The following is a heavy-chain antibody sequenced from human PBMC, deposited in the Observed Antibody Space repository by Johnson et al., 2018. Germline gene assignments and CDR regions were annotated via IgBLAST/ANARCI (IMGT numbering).Heavy chain of an antibody. J-gene: IGHJ1*01. D-gene: IGHD3-10*01. CDR3: VCASGMIDPYFQH. Sequence: VQLVESGGGLVQPGGSLRLSCAASGFTFSDHYMDWVRQAPGKGLEWVGRTRDKSNSYTTEYAASVKGRFTISRGDSQHSLYLQMNSLITEDTAGYYCVCASGMIDPYFQHWGQGTLVTVSS. CDR1: GFTFSDHY. CDR2: TRDKSNSYTT. V-gene: IGHV3-72*01.